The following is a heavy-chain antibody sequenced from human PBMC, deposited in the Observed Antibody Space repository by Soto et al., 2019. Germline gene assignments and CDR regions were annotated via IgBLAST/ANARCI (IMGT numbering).Heavy chain of an antibody. CDR3: ARDRPGIAARLFDY. D-gene: IGHD6-6*01. CDR1: GFTFSSYS. V-gene: IGHV3-21*01. CDR2: ISSSSSYI. J-gene: IGHJ4*02. Sequence: LRLSCAASGFTFSSYSMNWVRQAPGKGLEWVSSISSSSSYIYYADSVKGRFTISRDNAKNSLYLQMNSLRAEDTAVYYCARDRPGIAARLFDYWGQGTLVTVSS.